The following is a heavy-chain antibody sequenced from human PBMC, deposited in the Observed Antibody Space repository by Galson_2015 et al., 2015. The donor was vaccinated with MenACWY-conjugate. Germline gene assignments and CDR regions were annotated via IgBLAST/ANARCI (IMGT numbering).Heavy chain of an antibody. D-gene: IGHD2-15*01. CDR2: ISAYNGNT. J-gene: IGHJ3*02. Sequence: QSGAEVKKPGASVKVSCKASGYTFTSYGISWVRQAPGQGLEWMGWISAYNGNTNYAQKLQGRVTMTTDTSTSTAYMELRSLRSDDTAVYYCARDWGSDCSGGSCGLDAFDIWGQGTMVTVSS. CDR1: GYTFTSYG. CDR3: ARDWGSDCSGGSCGLDAFDI. V-gene: IGHV1-18*04.